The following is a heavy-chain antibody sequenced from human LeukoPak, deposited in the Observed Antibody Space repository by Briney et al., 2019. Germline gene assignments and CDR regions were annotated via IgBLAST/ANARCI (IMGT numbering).Heavy chain of an antibody. V-gene: IGHV1-2*02. J-gene: IGHJ4*02. Sequence: TSVKVSCKASGYTFTGYYMHWVRQAPGQGLEWMGWINPNSGGTNYAQKFQGRVTMTRDTSISTAYMELSRLRSDDTAVYYCARAGIAAAGTDYWGQGTLVTVSS. D-gene: IGHD6-13*01. CDR1: GYTFTGYY. CDR2: INPNSGGT. CDR3: ARAGIAAAGTDY.